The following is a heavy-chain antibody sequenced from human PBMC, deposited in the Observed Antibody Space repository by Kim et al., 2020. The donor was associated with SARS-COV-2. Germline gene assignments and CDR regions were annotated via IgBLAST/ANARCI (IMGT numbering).Heavy chain of an antibody. D-gene: IGHD6-19*01. Sequence: SETLSLTCTVSGGSISSYYWSWIRQPPGKGLEWIGYIYYSGSTNYNPSLKSRVTISVDTSKNQFSLKLSSVTAADTAVYYCARDLGAVAGKPGGIFDYWGQGTLVTVSS. CDR3: ARDLGAVAGKPGGIFDY. CDR1: GGSISSYY. V-gene: IGHV4-59*01. CDR2: IYYSGST. J-gene: IGHJ4*02.